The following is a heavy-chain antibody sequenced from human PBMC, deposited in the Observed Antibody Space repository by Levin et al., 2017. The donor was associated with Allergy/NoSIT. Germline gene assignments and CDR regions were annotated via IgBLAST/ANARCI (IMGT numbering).Heavy chain of an antibody. D-gene: IGHD2-21*02. V-gene: IGHV3-23*01. CDR2: ISSSGGST. CDR3: AKNPFGGDCYHYFDY. J-gene: IGHJ4*02. Sequence: GGSLRLSCAASGFTFSSYAMSWVRQAPGKGLEWVSVISSSGGSTHYADSVKGRFTISRDNPKNTLYLQMNSLRAEDTAVYYCAKNPFGGDCYHYFDYWGQGTLVTVSS. CDR1: GFTFSSYA.